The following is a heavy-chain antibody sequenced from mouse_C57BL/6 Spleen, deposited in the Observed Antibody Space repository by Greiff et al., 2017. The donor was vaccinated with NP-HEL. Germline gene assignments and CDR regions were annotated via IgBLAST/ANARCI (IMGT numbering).Heavy chain of an antibody. Sequence: QVHVKQSGAELAKPGASVKLSCKASGYTFTSYWMHWVKQRPGQGLEWIGYINPSSGYTKYNQKFKDKATLTADKSSSTAYMQLSSLTYEDSAVYYCARAAYGNPGYDYAMDYWGQGTSVTVSS. CDR1: GYTFTSYW. CDR2: INPSSGYT. D-gene: IGHD2-1*01. CDR3: ARAAYGNPGYDYAMDY. J-gene: IGHJ4*01. V-gene: IGHV1-7*01.